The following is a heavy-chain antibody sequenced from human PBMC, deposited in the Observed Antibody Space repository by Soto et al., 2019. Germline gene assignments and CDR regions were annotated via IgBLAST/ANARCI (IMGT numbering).Heavy chain of an antibody. Sequence: EVQLVQSGAEVKKPGESLKISCKGSGYSFTSYWIGWVRQMPGKGLEWMGIIYPGDSDTRYSQSFQCKVTISADKSMSTAYLQWSSLKSSDTAMYYCARDSIGWGGNAVGGMDVWGQGTTVTVSS. V-gene: IGHV5-51*01. J-gene: IGHJ6*02. CDR2: IYPGDSDT. CDR1: GYSFTSYW. CDR3: ARDSIGWGGNAVGGMDV. D-gene: IGHD2-15*01.